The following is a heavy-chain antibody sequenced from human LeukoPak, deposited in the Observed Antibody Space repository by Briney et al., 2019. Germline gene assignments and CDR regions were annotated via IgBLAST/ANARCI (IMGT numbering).Heavy chain of an antibody. Sequence: PGGSLRLSCAASGFTFSSYSMNWVRQAPGKGLEWVSYISSSSSTIYYADSVKGRFTISRDNAKNSLYLQMNSLRAEDTAVYYCARMGPAYCTNGVCYTSEYYYYYYMDVWGKGTTVTVSS. J-gene: IGHJ6*03. CDR1: GFTFSSYS. CDR2: ISSSSSTI. CDR3: ARMGPAYCTNGVCYTSEYYYYYYMDV. D-gene: IGHD2-8*01. V-gene: IGHV3-48*04.